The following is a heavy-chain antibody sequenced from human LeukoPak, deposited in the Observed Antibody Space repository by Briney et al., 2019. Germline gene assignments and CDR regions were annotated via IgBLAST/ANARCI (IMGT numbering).Heavy chain of an antibody. CDR2: IKQDGSEK. CDR3: ARDYKHDYDLGY. Sequence: GGFLRLSCAASGFSFSSYWMSWVRQAPGKGLQWVANIKQDGSEKYYVDSVKGRFTISRDDAKNSLYLQMNSLRAEDTAVYYCARDYKHDYDLGYWGQGTLVTVSS. V-gene: IGHV3-7*01. J-gene: IGHJ4*02. D-gene: IGHD3-3*01. CDR1: GFSFSSYW.